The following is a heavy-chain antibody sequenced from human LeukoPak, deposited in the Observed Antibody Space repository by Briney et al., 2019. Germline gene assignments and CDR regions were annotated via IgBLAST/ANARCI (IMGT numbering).Heavy chain of an antibody. D-gene: IGHD5-24*01. Sequence: GGSLRLSCAASGFTFSTYGMHWVRHAPGKGLQWVAVISYDGSKKFYADSVKGRFTISRDDSKNTLSLQMNSLRPEDTAVYYCAKELHGYSFFDYWGQGILVTVSS. J-gene: IGHJ4*02. CDR3: AKELHGYSFFDY. V-gene: IGHV3-30*18. CDR2: ISYDGSKK. CDR1: GFTFSTYG.